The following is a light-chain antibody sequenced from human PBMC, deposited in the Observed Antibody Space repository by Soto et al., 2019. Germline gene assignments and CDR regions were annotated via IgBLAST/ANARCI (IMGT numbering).Light chain of an antibody. CDR2: ATS. CDR3: QQTYSRVLS. V-gene: IGKV1-39*01. CDR1: QSISTY. Sequence: DIQMTQSPSSLSASAGDRVTITCRASQSISTYLNWLQQEPGKAPEVLISATSTLQSGVPARFSGSGSGTEFTLTISSLQPEDVATYYCQQTYSRVLSFGGGTKVEIK. J-gene: IGKJ4*01.